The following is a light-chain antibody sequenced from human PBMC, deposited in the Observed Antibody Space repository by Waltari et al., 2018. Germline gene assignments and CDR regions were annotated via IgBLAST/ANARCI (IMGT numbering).Light chain of an antibody. CDR2: AAS. CDR3: QKYYSAPFT. CDR1: QAISNH. J-gene: IGKJ3*01. Sequence: DIQMTQSPSSLSASVGDTVTITCRASQAISNHLAWYQQRPGKPPKLLMYAASSLPSVVPSRFSGSQSGTDFSLTINNLQPEDVATYYCQKYYSAPFTFGPGTKVDLK. V-gene: IGKV1-27*01.